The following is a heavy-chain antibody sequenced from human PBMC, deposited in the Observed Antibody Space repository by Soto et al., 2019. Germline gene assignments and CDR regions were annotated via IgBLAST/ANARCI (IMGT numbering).Heavy chain of an antibody. CDR3: ARYALGDYADYYNYMDV. Sequence: ASVKVSCKASGYTFTSYAMHWVRQAPGQRLEWMGWINAGNGNTKYSQKFQGRVTITRDTSASTAYMELSSLRSEDTAVYYCARYALGDYADYYNYMDVWGKGTTVTVSS. J-gene: IGHJ6*03. CDR2: INAGNGNT. CDR1: GYTFTSYA. D-gene: IGHD4-17*01. V-gene: IGHV1-3*01.